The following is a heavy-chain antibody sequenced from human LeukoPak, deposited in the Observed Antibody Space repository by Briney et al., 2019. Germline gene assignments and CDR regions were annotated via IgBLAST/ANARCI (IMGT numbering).Heavy chain of an antibody. V-gene: IGHV1-8*01. CDR3: ARAPHYTVTTVDYFDY. Sequence: ASVKVSCKASGYTLTSYDINWVRQATGQGLEWMGWMNPNSGNTGYAQKFQGRVTMTRNTSISTAYMELSSPRSEDTAVYYCARAPHYTVTTVDYFDYWGQGTLVTVSS. J-gene: IGHJ4*02. CDR2: MNPNSGNT. D-gene: IGHD4-17*01. CDR1: GYTLTSYD.